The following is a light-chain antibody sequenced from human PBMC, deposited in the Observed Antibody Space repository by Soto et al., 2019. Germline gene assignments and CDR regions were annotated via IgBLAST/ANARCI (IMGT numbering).Light chain of an antibody. CDR2: DNN. Sequence: QSVLTQPPSVSGAPGQTVTISCTVSSSSIGSGYGVHWYQQLPGTAPKLLIYDNNNRPSGVPDRFSGSRSGTSASLAIAGLQAQDEADYNCQSSDSSLSTWVFGGGTKLTVL. V-gene: IGLV1-40*01. CDR3: QSSDSSLSTWV. J-gene: IGLJ3*02. CDR1: SSSIGSGYG.